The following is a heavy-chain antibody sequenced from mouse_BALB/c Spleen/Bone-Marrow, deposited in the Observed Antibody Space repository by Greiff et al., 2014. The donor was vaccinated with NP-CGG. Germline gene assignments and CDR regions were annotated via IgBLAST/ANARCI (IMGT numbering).Heavy chain of an antibody. CDR3: ARETVGGWLY. D-gene: IGHD3-2*01. Sequence: QVQLQQPGAELVRPGTSVKVSCKASGYAFTNYLIEWIKQRPGQGLEWIGVSNPGSGGTNYNEKFKGKATLTADKSSSTAYMQLSSLTFDAAVFFFCARETVGGWLYWGQGFLVTV. CDR2: SNPGSGGT. V-gene: IGHV1-54*01. CDR1: GYAFTNYL. J-gene: IGHJ3*01.